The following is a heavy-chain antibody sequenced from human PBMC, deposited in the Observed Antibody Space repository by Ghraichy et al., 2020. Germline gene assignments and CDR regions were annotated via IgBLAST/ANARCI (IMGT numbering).Heavy chain of an antibody. V-gene: IGHV3-15*01. J-gene: IGHJ4*02. Sequence: GESLNISCAASGFTFSNAWMSWVRQAPGKGLEWVGRIKSKTDGGTTDYAAPVKGRFTISRDDSKNTLYLQMNSLKTEDTAVYYCTTGELFDATFDYWGQGTLVTVSS. CDR3: TTGELFDATFDY. CDR2: IKSKTDGGTT. D-gene: IGHD1-26*01. CDR1: GFTFSNAW.